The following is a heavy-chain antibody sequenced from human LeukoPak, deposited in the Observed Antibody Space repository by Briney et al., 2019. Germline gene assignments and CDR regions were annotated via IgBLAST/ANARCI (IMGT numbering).Heavy chain of an antibody. V-gene: IGHV4-4*07. D-gene: IGHD3-22*01. CDR1: GGSISIYY. J-gene: IGHJ3*02. CDR2: IYTSGST. CDR3: ARADYDSSAPGAFDI. Sequence: SETLSLTCTVSGGSISIYYWNWIRQPAGKGLEWIGRIYTSGSTNYNPSLKSRVTISVDTSKNQFSLSLSSVTAADTAVYYCARADYDSSAPGAFDIWGQGTMVTASS.